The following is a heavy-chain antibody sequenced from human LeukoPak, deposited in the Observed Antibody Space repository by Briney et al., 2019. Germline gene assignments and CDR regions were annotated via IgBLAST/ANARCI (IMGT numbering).Heavy chain of an antibody. V-gene: IGHV3-48*03. D-gene: IGHD1-26*01. J-gene: IGHJ6*02. CDR1: GFTFSSYE. CDR2: ISSSGSTI. CDR3: ASERIYRIVGASRDYYYGMDV. Sequence: GGSLRLSCAASGFTFSSYEMNWVRQAPGKGLEWVSYISSSGSTIYYADSVKGRFTISRDNAKNSLYLQMNSLRAEDTAVYYCASERIYRIVGASRDYYYGMDVWGQGTTVTVSS.